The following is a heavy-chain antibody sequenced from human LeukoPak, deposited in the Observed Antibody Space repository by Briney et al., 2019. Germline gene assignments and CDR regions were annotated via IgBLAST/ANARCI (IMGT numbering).Heavy chain of an antibody. Sequence: PSETLSLTCAVYGGSFSGYYWSWIRQPPGKGLEWIGEINHSGSTNYNPSLKSRVTISVDTSKNQFSLKLSSVTAADTAVYYCASVHYYFDYWGQGTLVTVSS. V-gene: IGHV4-34*01. CDR2: INHSGST. CDR3: ASVHYYFDY. J-gene: IGHJ4*02. CDR1: GGSFSGYY.